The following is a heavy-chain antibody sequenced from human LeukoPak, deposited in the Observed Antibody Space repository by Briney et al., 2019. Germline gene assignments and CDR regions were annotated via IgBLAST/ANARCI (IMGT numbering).Heavy chain of an antibody. CDR1: GYGFMNYA. Sequence: ASVKVSCKTSGYGFMNYAVQWVRQAPGERLEWMGWVNAGNGDTRYSPEFQGRVTIARDTSASTVYMELSSLTSADTATYYCARGRWVGTTQAYYLDFWGQGTLVTVSS. CDR2: VNAGNGDT. V-gene: IGHV1-3*01. J-gene: IGHJ4*02. CDR3: ARGRWVGTTQAYYLDF. D-gene: IGHD1-26*01.